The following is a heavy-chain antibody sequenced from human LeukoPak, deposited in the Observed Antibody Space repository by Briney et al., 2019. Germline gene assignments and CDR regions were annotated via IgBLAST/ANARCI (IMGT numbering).Heavy chain of an antibody. J-gene: IGHJ5*02. D-gene: IGHD3-9*01. CDR3: AGSLTGPYNRLDP. V-gene: IGHV4-59*01. CDR2: IYYSGST. CDR1: GGSISSYY. Sequence: PSETLSLTCTVSGGSISSYYWSWIRQPPGKGLEWIGFIYYSGSTNYNPPLKSRVTISLDTSKNQFSLKLSSVTAADTAVYYCAGSLTGPYNRLDPWGQGTLVTVSS.